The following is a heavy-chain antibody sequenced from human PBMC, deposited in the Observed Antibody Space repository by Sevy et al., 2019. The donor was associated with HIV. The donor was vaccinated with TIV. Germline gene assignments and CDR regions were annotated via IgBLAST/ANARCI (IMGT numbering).Heavy chain of an antibody. CDR2: ISRSGTAI. J-gene: IGHJ4*02. V-gene: IGHV3-48*03. CDR3: ARLYSSSWHGGFDY. Sequence: GESLKISCAASGFTFNTYEMNWVRQAPGKGLEWVSYISRSGTAIYYADSVKGRFTISRDNAKNSLYLQMSSLRAEDTAVYYCARLYSSSWHGGFDYWGQGTLVTVSS. CDR1: GFTFNTYE. D-gene: IGHD6-13*01.